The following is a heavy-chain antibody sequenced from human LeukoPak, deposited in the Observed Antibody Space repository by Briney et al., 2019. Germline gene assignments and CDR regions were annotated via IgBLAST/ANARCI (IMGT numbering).Heavy chain of an antibody. CDR3: AKDVGKWESLHFFDY. J-gene: IGHJ4*02. CDR1: GFTFGDYH. V-gene: IGHV3-23*01. Sequence: GGSLRLSCRTSGFTFGDYHLSWFRQAPGKGLEWISGISGSGASTYYADSVKGRFTISRDDSRNTLYLQMNSLRGDDTAVYYCAKDVGKWESLHFFDYWGQGTLVTVSS. CDR2: ISGSGAST. D-gene: IGHD1-26*01.